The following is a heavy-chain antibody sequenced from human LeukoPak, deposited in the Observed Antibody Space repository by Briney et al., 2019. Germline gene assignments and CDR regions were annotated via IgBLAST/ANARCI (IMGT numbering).Heavy chain of an antibody. CDR1: GYTFTGYY. V-gene: IGHV1-18*04. Sequence: ASVKVSCKASGYTFTGYYMHWVRQAPGQGLEWMGWISAYNGNTNYAQKLQGRVTMTTDTSTSTAYMELRSLRSDDTAVYYCASGRVVPAAMDFDYWGQGTLVTVSS. CDR3: ASGRVVPAAMDFDY. D-gene: IGHD2-2*01. J-gene: IGHJ4*02. CDR2: ISAYNGNT.